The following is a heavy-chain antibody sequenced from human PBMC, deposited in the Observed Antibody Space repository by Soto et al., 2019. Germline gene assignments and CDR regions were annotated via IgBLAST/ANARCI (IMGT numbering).Heavy chain of an antibody. D-gene: IGHD2-8*01. CDR1: GGSISSGGYS. Sequence: QLQLQESGSGLVKPSQTLSLTCAVSGGSISSGGYSWSWIRQPPGKGLEWIGYIYHSGSTYYNPYLKSRVTLSVDRSKNQFSLKLSSVPAADTAVYYCARGPPNTYWGQGTLVTVSS. J-gene: IGHJ4*02. CDR3: ARGPPNTY. V-gene: IGHV4-30-2*01. CDR2: IYHSGST.